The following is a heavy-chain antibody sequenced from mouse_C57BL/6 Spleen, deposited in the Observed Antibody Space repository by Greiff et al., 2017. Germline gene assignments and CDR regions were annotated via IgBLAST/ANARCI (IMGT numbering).Heavy chain of an antibody. CDR3: ARGGSYYGTHYFDY. CDR1: GYAFSSSW. Sequence: QVQLQQSGPELVKPGASVKISCKASGYAFSSSWMNWVKQRPGKGLEWIGRIYPGDGDTNYNGKFKGKATLTADKSSSTAYMQLSSLTSEDSAVYFCARGGSYYGTHYFDYWGQGTTLTVSS. CDR2: IYPGDGDT. D-gene: IGHD1-1*01. J-gene: IGHJ2*01. V-gene: IGHV1-82*01.